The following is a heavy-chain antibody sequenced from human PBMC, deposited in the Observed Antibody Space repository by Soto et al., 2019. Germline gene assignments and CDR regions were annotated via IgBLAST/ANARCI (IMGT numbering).Heavy chain of an antibody. CDR3: ARSMEIRGSEKPDFYYYGMDV. CDR1: GGTFSSYA. Sequence: QVQLVQSGAEVKKPGSSVKVSCKASGGTFSSYAISWVRQAPGQGLEWMGGIIPIFGTANYAQKFQGRVTTTADESTSTAYMELRSLRSEDTPVYYCARSMEIRGSEKPDFYYYGMDVWGQGTTVTVSS. CDR2: IIPIFGTA. J-gene: IGHJ6*02. D-gene: IGHD5-12*01. V-gene: IGHV1-69*01.